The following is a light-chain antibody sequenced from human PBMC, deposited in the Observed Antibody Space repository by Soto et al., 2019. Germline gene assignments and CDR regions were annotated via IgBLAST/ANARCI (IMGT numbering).Light chain of an antibody. J-gene: IGLJ1*01. CDR3: QSYDSRLSGYV. V-gene: IGLV1-40*01. CDR2: GNN. Sequence: QLVLTQPPSVSGAPGQRVTIPCTGTTSNIGSGYDVHWYQQLPGTAPKVLIYGNNNRPSGVPGRFSASKSGTSASLAITGLQAEDEADYYCQSYDSRLSGYVFGTGTKLTVL. CDR1: TSNIGSGYD.